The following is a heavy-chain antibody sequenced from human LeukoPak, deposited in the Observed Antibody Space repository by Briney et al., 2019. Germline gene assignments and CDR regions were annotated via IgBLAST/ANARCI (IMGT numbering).Heavy chain of an antibody. CDR3: ARGRTYDFWSGYSINYYYMDV. CDR2: IYYSGST. CDR1: GGSISSYY. D-gene: IGHD3-3*01. Sequence: SETLSLTCTVFGGSISSYYWSWIRQPPGKGLEWIGYIYYSGSTNYNPSLKSRVTISVDTSKNQFSLKLSSVTAADTAVYYCARGRTYDFWSGYSINYYYMDVWGKGTTVTVSS. J-gene: IGHJ6*03. V-gene: IGHV4-59*01.